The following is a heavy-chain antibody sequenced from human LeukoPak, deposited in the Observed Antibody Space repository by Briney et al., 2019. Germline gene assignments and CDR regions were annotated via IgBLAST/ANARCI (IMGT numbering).Heavy chain of an antibody. D-gene: IGHD3-10*01. V-gene: IGHV1-8*03. J-gene: IGHJ4*02. CDR2: MNPNRGNT. CDR1: GYTFTSYD. CDR3: ARGPEFGKYVDY. Sequence: ASVKVSCKTSGYTFTSYDINWVRQATGQGLEWMGWMNPNRGNTAYAQNFQGRVTFTRNTSISTAYLELSSLRSEDTAVYFCARGPEFGKYVDYWGQGTLVTVSS.